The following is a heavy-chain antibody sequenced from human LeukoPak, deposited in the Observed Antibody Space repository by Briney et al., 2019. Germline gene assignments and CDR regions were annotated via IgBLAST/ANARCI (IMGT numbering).Heavy chain of an antibody. CDR2: MNPNSGNT. D-gene: IGHD7-27*01. V-gene: IGHV1-8*01. CDR1: GYTFTSYD. J-gene: IGHJ5*02. CDR3: ARVGISHRWFDP. Sequence: ASVKVSCKASGYTFTSYDINWVRQATGQGLEWMGWMNPNSGNTGYAQKFQGRVTMTRSTSISTAYMELSSLRSEDTAVYYCARVGISHRWFDPWGQGTLVTVSS.